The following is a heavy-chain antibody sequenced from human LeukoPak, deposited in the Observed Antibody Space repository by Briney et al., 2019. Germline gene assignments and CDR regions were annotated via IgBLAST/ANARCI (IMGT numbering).Heavy chain of an antibody. CDR3: ARDGFGELFPVEPNDY. Sequence: GGSLRLSCAASGFTFDDYAMHWVRQAPGKGLEWVSGISWNSGSIGYADSVKGRFTISRDNAKNSLYLQMNSLRAEDTALYYCARDGFGELFPVEPNDYWGQGTLVTVSS. J-gene: IGHJ4*02. CDR2: ISWNSGSI. D-gene: IGHD3-10*01. V-gene: IGHV3-9*01. CDR1: GFTFDDYA.